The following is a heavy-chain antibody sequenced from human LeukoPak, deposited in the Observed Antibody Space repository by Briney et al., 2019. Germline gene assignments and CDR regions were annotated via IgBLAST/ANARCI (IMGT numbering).Heavy chain of an antibody. CDR3: VRGHSSGWYRFDD. V-gene: IGHV3-74*01. J-gene: IGHJ4*02. CDR1: GFTFSSFW. D-gene: IGHD6-19*01. Sequence: GGSLRLPCATSGFTFSSFWMHWVRQTPGKGLVWVSRISSDGSGTTYADSVKGRFTISRDNAKNTLYPQMNSLRVEDTAVFYCVRGHSSGWYRFDDWGQGTLVTVSS. CDR2: ISSDGSGT.